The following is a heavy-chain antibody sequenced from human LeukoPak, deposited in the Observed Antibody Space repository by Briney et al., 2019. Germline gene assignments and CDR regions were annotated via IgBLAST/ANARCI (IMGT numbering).Heavy chain of an antibody. CDR1: GFTFSSYS. Sequence: GGSLRLSCAASGFTFSSYSMNWVRQAPGKGLEWVSYISSSSSTIYYADSVKGRFTISRDNAKNSLYLQMNSLRAEDTAVYYCARHQPYCHFWSGYYNAFNYWGQGTLVTVSS. J-gene: IGHJ4*02. D-gene: IGHD3-3*01. CDR3: ARHQPYCHFWSGYYNAFNY. CDR2: ISSSSSTI. V-gene: IGHV3-48*01.